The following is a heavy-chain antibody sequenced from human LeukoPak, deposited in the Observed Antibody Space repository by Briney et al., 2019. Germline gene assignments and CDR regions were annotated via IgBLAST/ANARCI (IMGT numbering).Heavy chain of an antibody. CDR3: ARNSGYELPVEMGLGAYYYGMDV. Sequence: PSETLSLTCTVSGGSISSYYWSWIRQPPGKGLEWIGYIYYSGSTNYNPSLKSRVTISVDTSKNQFSLKLSSVTAADTAVYYCARNSGYELPVEMGLGAYYYGMDVWGQGTTVTVSS. D-gene: IGHD5-12*01. V-gene: IGHV4-59*01. CDR2: IYYSGST. J-gene: IGHJ6*02. CDR1: GGSISSYY.